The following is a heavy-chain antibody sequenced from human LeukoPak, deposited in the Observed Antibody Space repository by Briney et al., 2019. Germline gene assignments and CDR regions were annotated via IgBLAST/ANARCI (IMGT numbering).Heavy chain of an antibody. D-gene: IGHD2-15*01. J-gene: IGHJ5*02. CDR3: ARGADGVSSNSRGWFDP. CDR1: GLTFPNAW. Sequence: GGSLRLSCVASGLTFPNAWMGWVRQAPGKGLEWAGRVKSRYDGVTIQYGAPVKGRFTISRDNAKKSLYLQMNSLRAEDTAVYPCARGADGVSSNSRGWFDPWGQGTLVTVSS. V-gene: IGHV3-15*06. CDR2: VKSRYDGVTI.